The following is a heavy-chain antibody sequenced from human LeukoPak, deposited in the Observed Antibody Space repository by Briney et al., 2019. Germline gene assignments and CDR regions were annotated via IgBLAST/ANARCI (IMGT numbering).Heavy chain of an antibody. Sequence: GASVKVSCKASGYTFTAQYMHWVRQAPGQGLEWMGWMNPNSGNTGYAQKFQGRVTITRNTSISTAYMELSSLRSEDTAVYYCARGTVLRFLEWSFDYWGQGTLVTVSS. CDR3: ARGTVLRFLEWSFDY. CDR2: MNPNSGNT. CDR1: GYTFTAQY. J-gene: IGHJ4*02. V-gene: IGHV1-8*03. D-gene: IGHD3-3*01.